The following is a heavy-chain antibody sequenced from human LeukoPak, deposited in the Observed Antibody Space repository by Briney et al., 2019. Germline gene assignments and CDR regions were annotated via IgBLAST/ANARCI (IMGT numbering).Heavy chain of an antibody. D-gene: IGHD6-19*01. CDR3: ARARRIAVAGQGGYFQH. CDR1: GFTFSSSG. J-gene: IGHJ1*01. CDR2: ISYDGSNK. V-gene: IGHV3-30*03. Sequence: GGSLRLSCAASGFTFSSSGMHWVRQAPGKGLEWVAVISYDGSNKYYADSVKGRFTISRDNSKNTLYLQMNSLRAEDTAVYYCARARRIAVAGQGGYFQHWGQGTLVTVSS.